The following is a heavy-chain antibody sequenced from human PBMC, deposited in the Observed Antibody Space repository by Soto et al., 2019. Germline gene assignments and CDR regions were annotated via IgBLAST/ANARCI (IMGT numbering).Heavy chain of an antibody. V-gene: IGHV4-59*01. Sequence: QVQLQESGPGLVKPSETLSLTCTVSGGSISSYYWSWIRRPPGKGLEWIGYIYYSGSTNYNPSLKSRVTISVDTSKNQFSLKLSSVTAADTAVYYCASSSTYSTPYYYGMDVWGQGTTVTVSS. CDR1: GGSISSYY. CDR3: ASSSTYSTPYYYGMDV. CDR2: IYYSGST. D-gene: IGHD6-13*01. J-gene: IGHJ6*02.